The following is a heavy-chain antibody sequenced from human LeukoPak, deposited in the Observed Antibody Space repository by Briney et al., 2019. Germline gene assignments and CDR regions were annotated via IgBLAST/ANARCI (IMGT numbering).Heavy chain of an antibody. V-gene: IGHV3-21*01. CDR2: ISSSSNYM. Sequence: GGSLRLSCAASGFTFSSNAMNWVRQAPGKGLEWVSFISSSSNYMSYAASVKGRFTISRDNSKNTLYLQMNSLRAEDTAVYYCARTDYGEFFDYWGQGTLVTVSS. CDR1: GFTFSSNA. J-gene: IGHJ4*02. D-gene: IGHD4-17*01. CDR3: ARTDYGEFFDY.